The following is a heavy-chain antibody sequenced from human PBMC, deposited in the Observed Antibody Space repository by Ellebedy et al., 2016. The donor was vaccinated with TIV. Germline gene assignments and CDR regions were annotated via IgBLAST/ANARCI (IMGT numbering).Heavy chain of an antibody. CDR2: ISWNSGSI. CDR3: ARVGYHPDGMDV. Sequence: SLKISXAASGFTFSSYAMSWVRQAPGKGLEWVSGISWNSGSIGYADSVKGRFTISRDNAKNSLYLQMNSLRAEDTAVYYCARVGYHPDGMDVWGQGTTVTVSS. J-gene: IGHJ6*02. D-gene: IGHD1-14*01. CDR1: GFTFSSYA. V-gene: IGHV3-9*01.